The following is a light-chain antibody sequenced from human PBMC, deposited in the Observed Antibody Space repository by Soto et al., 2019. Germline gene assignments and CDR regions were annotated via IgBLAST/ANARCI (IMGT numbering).Light chain of an antibody. CDR1: QSITY. J-gene: IGKJ5*01. CDR3: QQSYSTPIT. Sequence: DIQMTQSPSSLSAYVGDRVTITCRASQSITYLNWYQQKPGKAPKLLIYAASSLQSGVPSRFSGSGSGTDFTLTISSLQPEDFATYYCQQSYSTPITFGQGTRLEI. CDR2: AAS. V-gene: IGKV1-39*01.